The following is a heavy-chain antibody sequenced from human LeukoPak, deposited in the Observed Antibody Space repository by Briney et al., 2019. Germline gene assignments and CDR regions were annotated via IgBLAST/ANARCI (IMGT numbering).Heavy chain of an antibody. CDR2: INHSGGIT. V-gene: IGHV1-46*01. Sequence: ASVKPSCKASGYTFTSYYMHWVRQAPGQGLEWMGIINHSGGITSYTQKFQGRVTMTRDTSTSTIYMELSSLRSEDTAVYYCARDGAYSGSFAFDIWGQGTMVTVSS. J-gene: IGHJ3*02. CDR1: GYTFTSYY. CDR3: ARDGAYSGSFAFDI. D-gene: IGHD1-26*01.